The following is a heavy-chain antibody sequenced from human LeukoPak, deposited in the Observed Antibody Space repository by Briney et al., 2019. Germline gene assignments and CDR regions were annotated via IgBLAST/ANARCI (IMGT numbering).Heavy chain of an antibody. D-gene: IGHD1-26*01. CDR2: INPSFNPGVDVT. CDR1: GYTFSSYH. J-gene: IGHJ4*02. CDR3: VRAWESIAGYYFDY. Sequence: GASVKVSCKASGYTFSSYHIHWVRQAPGQGLEWMGKINPSFNPGVDVTSYAQKFQGRVTMTRDTSTNTVYMELSSLRSEDTAVYYCVRAWESIAGYYFDYWGQGTLVTVSS. V-gene: IGHV1-46*01.